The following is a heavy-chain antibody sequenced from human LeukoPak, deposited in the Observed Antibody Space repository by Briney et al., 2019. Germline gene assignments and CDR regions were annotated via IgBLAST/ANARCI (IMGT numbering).Heavy chain of an antibody. J-gene: IGHJ1*01. Sequence: GGSLRLSCAASGFTFSDYYMSWIRQPPGKGLEWVSLVGTAGDPYYTGSVKGRFTISRDNVKDIFYLQMDSLRVGDTAVYYCARGATFDIWGQGILVTVSS. CDR3: ARGATFDI. CDR2: VGTAGDP. V-gene: IGHV3-13*05. CDR1: GFTFSDYY. D-gene: IGHD3-3*01.